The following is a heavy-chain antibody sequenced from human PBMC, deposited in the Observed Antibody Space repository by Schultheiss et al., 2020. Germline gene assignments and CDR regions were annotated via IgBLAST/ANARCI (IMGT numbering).Heavy chain of an antibody. CDR3: ARWGSGFCSGGSCSRDYYGMDV. V-gene: IGHV1-18*01. J-gene: IGHJ6*02. D-gene: IGHD2-15*01. CDR2: ISAYNGNT. Sequence: GGSLRLSCKASGYTFTSYGISWVRQAPGQGLEWMGWISAYNGNTNYAQKLQGRVTMTTDTSTSTAYMELRSLRSDDTAVYYCARWGSGFCSGGSCSRDYYGMDVWGQGTTVTVSS. CDR1: GYTFTSYG.